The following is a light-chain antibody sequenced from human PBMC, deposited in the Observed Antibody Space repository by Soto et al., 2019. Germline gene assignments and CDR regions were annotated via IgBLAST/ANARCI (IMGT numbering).Light chain of an antibody. CDR2: GAS. CDR1: QSISSSF. J-gene: IGKJ1*01. CDR3: QQSYSTPWT. Sequence: DIVLTQSPGPLSLSPGQRATLSCRSSQSISSSFLAWYQQKPGQAPRLIIYGASSRATGIPDRFSGSGSGTDCTLTISSLQPEDFATYYCQQSYSTPWTLGQGTKVDIK. V-gene: IGKV3-20*01.